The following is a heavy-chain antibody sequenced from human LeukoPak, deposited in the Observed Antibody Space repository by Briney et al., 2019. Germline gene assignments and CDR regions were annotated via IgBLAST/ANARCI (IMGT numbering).Heavy chain of an antibody. Sequence: PGGSLRLSCAASGFTFSSYWMSWVRQAPGKGREWVANIKQDGSEKYYVDPVKGRFTISRDNAKNSLYLQMNSLRAEDPAVCYCGSEQYGKPELGGGDYRGQGTLVTVSS. CDR1: GFTFSSYW. D-gene: IGHD1-26*01. CDR3: GSEQYGKPELGGGDY. CDR2: IKQDGSEK. V-gene: IGHV3-7*01. J-gene: IGHJ4*02.